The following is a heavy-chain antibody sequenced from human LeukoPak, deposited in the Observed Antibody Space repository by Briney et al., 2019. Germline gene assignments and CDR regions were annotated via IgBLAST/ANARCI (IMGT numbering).Heavy chain of an antibody. Sequence: ASVTVSFKASGYTFTDYYMHWVRQAPGQGLEWMGWINPNSGGTNYAQKFQGRVTMTTDTSISTAYMELSRLRSDDTAVYYCARPRVRVATTVPFGYWGQGTLVTVSS. D-gene: IGHD1-26*01. CDR3: ARPRVRVATTVPFGY. CDR2: INPNSGGT. V-gene: IGHV1-2*02. CDR1: GYTFTDYY. J-gene: IGHJ4*02.